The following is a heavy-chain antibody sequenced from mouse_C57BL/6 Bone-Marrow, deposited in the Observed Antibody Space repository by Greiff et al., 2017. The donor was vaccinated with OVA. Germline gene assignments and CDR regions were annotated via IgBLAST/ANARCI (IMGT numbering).Heavy chain of an antibody. Sequence: QVQLQQPGAELVKPGASVKMSCKASGYTFTSYWITWVKQRPGQGLEWIGDIYPGSGSTNYNEKFKSKATLTVDTSSSTAYMQLSSLTSEDSAVYYCAKYRGCDYGRSYYAMDYWGEGTSVTVSS. V-gene: IGHV1-55*01. J-gene: IGHJ4*01. CDR1: GYTFTSYW. D-gene: IGHD2-13*01. CDR2: IYPGSGST. CDR3: AKYRGCDYGRSYYAMDY.